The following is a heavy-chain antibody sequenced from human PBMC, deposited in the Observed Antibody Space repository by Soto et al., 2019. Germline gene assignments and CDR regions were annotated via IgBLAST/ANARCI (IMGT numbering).Heavy chain of an antibody. J-gene: IGHJ6*02. CDR1: GYTFTSYA. V-gene: IGHV1-3*01. D-gene: IGHD3-16*01. CDR2: INAGNGNT. Sequence: ASVKVSCKASGYTFTSYAIHWVRLAPGQRLEWMGWINAGNGNTKYSEKFQGRVTLSRDTSASTAYMELSSLISDDTAVYYCANDFDYYYYAMDVWGQGTTVTVSS. CDR3: ANDFDYYYYAMDV.